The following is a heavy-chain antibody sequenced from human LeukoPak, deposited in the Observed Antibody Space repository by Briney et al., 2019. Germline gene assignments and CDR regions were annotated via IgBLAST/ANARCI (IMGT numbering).Heavy chain of an antibody. CDR1: GFTFSSYW. Sequence: PGGSLRLSCAASGFTFSSYWVYWVRQASGKGLVWVSGINGHGSTTRYADSVKGRFSVSRDNAKSTLYMQMNSLRAEDTAVYYCATYNWNYEADYWGQGTLVTVSS. CDR2: INGHGSTT. V-gene: IGHV3-74*01. J-gene: IGHJ4*02. D-gene: IGHD1-7*01. CDR3: ATYNWNYEADY.